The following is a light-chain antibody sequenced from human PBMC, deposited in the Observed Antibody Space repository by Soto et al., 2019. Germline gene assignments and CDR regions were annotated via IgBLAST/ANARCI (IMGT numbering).Light chain of an antibody. CDR2: AAS. CDR3: QQRSNWPHS. V-gene: IGKV1-6*01. Sequence: AIKMTQSPSALSASVEDRVTITCRASQGIRNDLGWYQQKPGKAPKLLIYAASSLQSGVPSRFSGSGSGTDFTLTISSLEPEDFAVYYCQQRSNWPHSFGPGTKVDIK. CDR1: QGIRND. J-gene: IGKJ3*01.